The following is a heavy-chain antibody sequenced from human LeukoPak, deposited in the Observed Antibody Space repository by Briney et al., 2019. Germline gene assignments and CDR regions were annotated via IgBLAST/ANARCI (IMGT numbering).Heavy chain of an antibody. CDR2: ISYDGSNK. CDR3: AKEKYGGYFDY. D-gene: IGHD4-17*01. Sequence: GGSLRLSCAASGFTFSSYGMHWVRQAPGKGLEWVAVISYDGSNKYYADSVRGRFTISRDNSKNTLYLQMNSLRAEDTAVYYCAKEKYGGYFDYWGQGTLVTVSS. V-gene: IGHV3-30*18. CDR1: GFTFSSYG. J-gene: IGHJ4*02.